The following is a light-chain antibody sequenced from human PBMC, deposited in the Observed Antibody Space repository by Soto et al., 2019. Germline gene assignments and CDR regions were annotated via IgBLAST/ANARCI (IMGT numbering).Light chain of an antibody. Sequence: GDRVTITCRASQRISSWLAWYQQKPGKAPKFLIYDGSTLESGVPARFSGSGSGADFTLTISRLEPEDFAVYFCQHYGNSLWTFGQGTKVDI. CDR1: QRISSW. V-gene: IGKV1-5*01. CDR3: QHYGNSLWT. J-gene: IGKJ1*01. CDR2: DGS.